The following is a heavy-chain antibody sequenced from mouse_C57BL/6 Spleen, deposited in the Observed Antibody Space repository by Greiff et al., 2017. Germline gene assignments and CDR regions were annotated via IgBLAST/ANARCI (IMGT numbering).Heavy chain of an antibody. CDR3: ARGRGIYDGYSAMDY. CDR1: GYASSSYW. J-gene: IGHJ4*01. V-gene: IGHV1-80*01. CDR2: IYPGDGDT. D-gene: IGHD2-3*01. Sequence: VQLQQSGAELVKPGASVKISCKASGYASSSYWMNWVKQRPGKGLEWIGQIYPGDGDTNYNGKFKGKATLTADKSSSTAYMQLSSLTSEDSAVYFCARGRGIYDGYSAMDYWGQGTSVTVSS.